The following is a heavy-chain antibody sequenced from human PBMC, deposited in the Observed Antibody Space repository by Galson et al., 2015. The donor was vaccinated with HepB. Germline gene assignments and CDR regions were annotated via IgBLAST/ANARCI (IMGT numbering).Heavy chain of an antibody. Sequence: SLRLSCAASGFAIETYGMHWVRQAPGKGLEWLSIIWNVRFNDFYADSMKGRFTISRDSSKNTLYLHMTSLRAEDTAVYYCARDAIGGGYSIDSWGQGTLVTVSS. CDR1: GFAIETYG. CDR3: ARDAIGGGYSIDS. V-gene: IGHV3-33*01. D-gene: IGHD2-2*01. J-gene: IGHJ5*01. CDR2: IWNVRFND.